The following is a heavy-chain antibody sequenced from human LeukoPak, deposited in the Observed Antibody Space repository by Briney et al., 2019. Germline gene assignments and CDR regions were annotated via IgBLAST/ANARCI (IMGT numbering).Heavy chain of an antibody. CDR2: ISSRSSYI. CDR1: GFTFSSYS. Sequence: GGSPRLSCAASGFTFSSYSMNWVRQAPGKGLEWVSSISSRSSYIYYADSVKGRFTISRDNAKNSLYLQMNSLRAEDTAVYYCARRTNDFDYWGQGTLVTVSS. V-gene: IGHV3-21*01. D-gene: IGHD2-8*01. J-gene: IGHJ4*02. CDR3: ARRTNDFDY.